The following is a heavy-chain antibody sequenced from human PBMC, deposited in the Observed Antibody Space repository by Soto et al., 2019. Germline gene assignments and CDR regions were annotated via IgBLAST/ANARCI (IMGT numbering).Heavy chain of an antibody. J-gene: IGHJ4*02. CDR2: IYHSGST. CDR3: VRDRFRSNSGYYSSLDY. Sequence: SETLSLTCAVSGGSISSGGYSWSWIRQPPGKGLEWIGYIYHSGSTYYSPSLKSRVTISVDTSKNTLYLQMNSLRAEDTAMYYCVRDRFRSNSGYYSSLDYWGQGALVTVSS. CDR1: GGSISSGGYS. V-gene: IGHV4-30-2*01. D-gene: IGHD3-22*01.